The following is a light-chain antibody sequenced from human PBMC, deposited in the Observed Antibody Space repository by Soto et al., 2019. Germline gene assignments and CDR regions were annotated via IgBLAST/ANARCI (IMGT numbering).Light chain of an antibody. CDR2: VGS. CDR3: LQALREPIT. CDR1: QSLLHSNGYNY. J-gene: IGKJ5*01. Sequence: DIVVTQSPLSLPVTPGEPASISCRSSQSLLHSNGYNYVDWYLQKPGQSPQLLIYVGSNRASGVPGRFSGSGSSKDFTLKISRVEAEDVGVYSCLQALREPITFGQGTRLEIK. V-gene: IGKV2-28*01.